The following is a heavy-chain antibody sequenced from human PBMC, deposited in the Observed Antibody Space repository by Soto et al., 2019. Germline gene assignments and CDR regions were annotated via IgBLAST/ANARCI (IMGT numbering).Heavy chain of an antibody. V-gene: IGHV4-30-4*01. J-gene: IGHJ5*01. CDR3: ARGRYCLTGRCFPNWSDS. D-gene: IGHD2-15*01. CDR1: GDSISSVDYF. Sequence: NPSETLSLTCSVSGDSISSVDYFWAWIRQPPGQALEYIGYIYKSATTYYNPSFESRVAISLDTSKSQFSLNVTSVTAADTAVYFCARGRYCLTGRCFPNWSDSWGQGTLVTVSS. CDR2: IYKSATT.